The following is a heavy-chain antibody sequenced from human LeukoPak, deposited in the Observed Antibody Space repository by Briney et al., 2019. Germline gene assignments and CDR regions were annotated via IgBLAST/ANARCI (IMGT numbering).Heavy chain of an antibody. CDR3: ARDQAPWDFWSGYRLDY. CDR1: GGTFSSYA. Sequence: SVKVSCEASGGTFSSYAISWVRQAPGQGLEWMGGIIPIFGTANYAQKFQGRVTITADESTSTAYMELSSLRSEDTAVYYCARDQAPWDFWSGYRLDYWGQGTLVTVSS. CDR2: IIPIFGTA. J-gene: IGHJ4*02. D-gene: IGHD3-3*01. V-gene: IGHV1-69*13.